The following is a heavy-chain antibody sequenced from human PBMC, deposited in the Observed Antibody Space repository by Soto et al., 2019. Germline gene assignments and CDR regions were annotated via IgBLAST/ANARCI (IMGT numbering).Heavy chain of an antibody. CDR1: GFTFSSYS. CDR2: ISSSSSTI. D-gene: IGHD2-8*01. J-gene: IGHJ4*02. CDR3: ARDGYCTNGVCYRRVDY. V-gene: IGHV3-48*02. Sequence: EVQLVESGGGLVQPGGSLRLSCAASGFTFSSYSMNWVRQAPGKGLEWVSYISSSSSTIYYADSVKGRFTISRDNAKNSLYLQMTSLRDDDTAVYYCARDGYCTNGVCYRRVDYWGQGTLVTVSS.